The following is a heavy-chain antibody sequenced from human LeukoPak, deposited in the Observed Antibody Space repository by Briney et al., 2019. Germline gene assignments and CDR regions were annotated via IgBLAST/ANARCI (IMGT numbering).Heavy chain of an antibody. Sequence: PSETLSLTCAVYAGSFSGYYWSWIRQPPGKGLEWIGEINHSGSTNYNPSLKSRVTISVDTSKNQFSLKLSSVTAADTAVYYCARGKPPCGGDCYPEYFQHWGQGTLVTVSS. CDR2: INHSGST. D-gene: IGHD2-21*02. J-gene: IGHJ1*01. CDR3: ARGKPPCGGDCYPEYFQH. V-gene: IGHV4-34*01. CDR1: AGSFSGYY.